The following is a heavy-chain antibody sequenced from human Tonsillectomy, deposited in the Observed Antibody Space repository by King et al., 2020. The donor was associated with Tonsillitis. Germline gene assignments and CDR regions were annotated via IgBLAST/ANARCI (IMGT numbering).Heavy chain of an antibody. D-gene: IGHD3-3*01. CDR1: GFTFSSYA. CDR3: AKGGLTIFGVVIIGNWFGFDP. CDR2: ISGSGGST. Sequence: VQLVESGGGLVQPGGSLRLSCAASGFTFSSYAMSWVRQAPGKGLEWVSAISGSGGSTYYADSVKGRFTISRDNSKNTLYLQMNSLIAEDTAVYYCAKGGLTIFGVVIIGNWFGFDPWGQGTLVTVSS. J-gene: IGHJ5*02. V-gene: IGHV3-23*04.